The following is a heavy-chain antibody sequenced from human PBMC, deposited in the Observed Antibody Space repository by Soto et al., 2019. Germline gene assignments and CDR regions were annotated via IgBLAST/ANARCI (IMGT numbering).Heavy chain of an antibody. D-gene: IGHD2-2*01. CDR1: GYTLTGYY. CDR2: INPNSGGT. J-gene: IGHJ3*02. CDR3: ARVSRYCSSTSCSHDAFDI. Sequence: ASVKVSCKASGYTLTGYYMHWVRQVPGQGLEWMGWINPNSGGTNYAQKFQGWVTMTRDTSISTAYMELSRLRSDDTAVYYCARVSRYCSSTSCSHDAFDIWGQGTMVTVSS. V-gene: IGHV1-2*04.